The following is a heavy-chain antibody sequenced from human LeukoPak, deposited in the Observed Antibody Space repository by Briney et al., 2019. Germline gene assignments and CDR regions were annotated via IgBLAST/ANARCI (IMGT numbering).Heavy chain of an antibody. V-gene: IGHV3-23*01. CDR1: GFPFSSYA. J-gene: IGHJ4*02. CDR2: IAGSDGFT. Sequence: GGSLRLSCAASGFPFSSYAMNWVRQAPGKGLEWISVIAGSDGFTQYADSVKGRFTISRDNSKNTVYLQMNRLRVEDTALYYCVRSLDYWGQGTLVTVSS. CDR3: VRSLDY.